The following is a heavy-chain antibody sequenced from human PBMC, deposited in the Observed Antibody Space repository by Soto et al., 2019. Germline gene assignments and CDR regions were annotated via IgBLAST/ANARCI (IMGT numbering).Heavy chain of an antibody. V-gene: IGHV3-33*01. CDR3: ARGETVLLWCGELSNYYGMDV. J-gene: IGHJ6*02. CDR1: GFTFSRYG. D-gene: IGHD3-10*01. CDR2: IWYDGSNK. Sequence: QVQLVESGGGVVQPGRSLRLSCAASGFTFSRYGMHWVRQAPGKGLEWVAVIWYDGSNKYYADSVKGRFTTSRDKSKNPRYLQTHSLRGEDRAVSCWARGETVLLWCGELSNYYGMDVWGRGTTVSVSS.